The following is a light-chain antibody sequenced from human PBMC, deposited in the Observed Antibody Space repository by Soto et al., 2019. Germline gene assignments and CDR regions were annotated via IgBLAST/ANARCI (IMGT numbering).Light chain of an antibody. V-gene: IGKV1-5*01. CDR1: ESITTW. J-gene: IGKJ2*01. CDR2: DAT. Sequence: DIQLTQSQSTLSASVGDRVTITCRASESITTWLAWYQQKPGKAPKVLIHDATPLESGVPSRFSGSGSGTEFTLTISSLQPDDFAAYFCHQYNTYPYPFGQGTKLETK. CDR3: HQYNTYPYP.